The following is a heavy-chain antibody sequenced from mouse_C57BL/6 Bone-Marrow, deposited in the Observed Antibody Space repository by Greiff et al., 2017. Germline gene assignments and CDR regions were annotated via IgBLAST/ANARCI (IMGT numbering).Heavy chain of an antibody. Sequence: EVMLVESGGGLVKPGGSLKLSCAASGFTFSSYAMSWVRQTPEKRLEWVATISDGGSYTYYPDNVKGRFTISRDNAKNNLYLQMSHLKSEDTAMYYCARDDYYSNYGNYWGQGTTLTVSS. J-gene: IGHJ2*01. CDR1: GFTFSSYA. D-gene: IGHD2-5*01. CDR2: ISDGGSYT. CDR3: ARDDYYSNYGNY. V-gene: IGHV5-4*01.